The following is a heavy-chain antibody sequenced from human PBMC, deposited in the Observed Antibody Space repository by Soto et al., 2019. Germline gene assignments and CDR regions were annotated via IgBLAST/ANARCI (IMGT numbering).Heavy chain of an antibody. CDR1: GGSFTAYY. CDR2: INHSGSA. Sequence: QVQLQQWGAGLLKPSETLSLTCAVSGGSFTAYYWSWIRQPPGKGLEWIGEINHSGSANYNPSLKSRVTISVDTSKNQFSLNLSFVTAADTAVYYCAKGGSLTAAAYTWFDPWGQGTLVTVSS. J-gene: IGHJ5*02. CDR3: AKGGSLTAAAYTWFDP. D-gene: IGHD6-13*01. V-gene: IGHV4-34*01.